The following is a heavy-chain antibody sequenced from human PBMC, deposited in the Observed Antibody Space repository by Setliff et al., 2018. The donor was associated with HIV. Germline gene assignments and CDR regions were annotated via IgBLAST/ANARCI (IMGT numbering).Heavy chain of an antibody. CDR3: ARMDSSTWPDYYFYGMDV. D-gene: IGHD2-2*01. J-gene: IGHJ6*02. CDR1: GYPISSGYY. CDR2: IYHSGNT. Sequence: KPSETLSLTCAVSGYPISSGYYWGWIRQPPGKGLEWIGSIYHSGNTYYNPSLKSRVTISVDTSKNQFSLKVRSVTAADTAVYYCARMDSSTWPDYYFYGMDVWGQGTTVTVSS. V-gene: IGHV4-38-2*01.